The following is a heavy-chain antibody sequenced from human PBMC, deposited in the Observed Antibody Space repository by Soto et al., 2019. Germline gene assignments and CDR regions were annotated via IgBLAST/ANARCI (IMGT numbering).Heavy chain of an antibody. D-gene: IGHD3-22*01. V-gene: IGHV1-69*04. J-gene: IGHJ5*02. Sequence: SVKVSFNASGGTFSTYTITWVRHTPGQGLEWMGRIIPIIGIINYAQKLQGRVTITADKFTGTAYMELTRLRSDDKAVYYCAGDPDSHYNDSHASSYPWGQGTLVTVSS. CDR3: AGDPDSHYNDSHASSYP. CDR2: IIPIIGII. CDR1: GGTFSTYT.